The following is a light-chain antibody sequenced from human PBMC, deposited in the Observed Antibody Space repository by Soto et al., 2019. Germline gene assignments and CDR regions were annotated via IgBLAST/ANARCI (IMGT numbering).Light chain of an antibody. J-gene: IGKJ2*01. CDR2: GTS. CDR1: QIISSTY. Sequence: DIVLTQSPGTLSLSPGERATLSCRASQIISSTYLGWYQQKPGQAPRLLIYGTSSRATGIPDGFSGSGSGTDFTLTISRLEPEDFAVYYCQHYGTSPYTFGQGTKLEIK. V-gene: IGKV3-20*01. CDR3: QHYGTSPYT.